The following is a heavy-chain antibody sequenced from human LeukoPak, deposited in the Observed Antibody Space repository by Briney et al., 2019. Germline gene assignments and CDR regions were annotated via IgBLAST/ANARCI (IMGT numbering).Heavy chain of an antibody. J-gene: IGHJ3*02. Sequence: PSETLSLTCSVSGVSISSGSNYWGWIRQPPGKTLEWIGSIYSSGSTYYNPSLKSRVIILFDPAKNHSYLNLSAVTAADTAVYYCARSDGYGLIGIWGQGTMVTVSS. CDR2: IYSSGST. CDR1: GVSISSGSNY. CDR3: ARSDGYGLIGI. V-gene: IGHV4-39*07. D-gene: IGHD3-10*01.